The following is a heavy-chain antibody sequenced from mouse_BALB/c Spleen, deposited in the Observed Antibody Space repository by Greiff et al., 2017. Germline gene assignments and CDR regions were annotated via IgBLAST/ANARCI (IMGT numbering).Heavy chain of an antibody. CDR2: IDPSDSET. J-gene: IGHJ2*01. V-gene: IGHV1-69*02. Sequence: QVQLQQPGAELVKPGAPVKLSCKASGYTFTSYWMNWVKQRPGRGLEWIGRIDPSDSETHYNQKFKDKATLTVDKSSSTDYIQLSSLTSEDSAVYYCARGGGTTATHWDDWGQGTTRTVAA. CDR1: GYTFTSYW. D-gene: IGHD1-2*01. CDR3: ARGGGTTATHWDD.